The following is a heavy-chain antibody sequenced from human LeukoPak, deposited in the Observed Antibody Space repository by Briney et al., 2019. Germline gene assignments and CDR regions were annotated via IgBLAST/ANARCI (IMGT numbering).Heavy chain of an antibody. Sequence: GGSLRLSCAASGFTFSSYEMNWVRQAPGKGLEWVSYISSSGSTIYYADSVKGRFTISRDNAKNSLYLQMNSLRAEDTAVYYCARAPKFRLVGVSKGPFDPWGQGTLVTVSS. V-gene: IGHV3-48*03. CDR1: GFTFSSYE. CDR3: ARAPKFRLVGVSKGPFDP. D-gene: IGHD1-26*01. CDR2: ISSSGSTI. J-gene: IGHJ5*02.